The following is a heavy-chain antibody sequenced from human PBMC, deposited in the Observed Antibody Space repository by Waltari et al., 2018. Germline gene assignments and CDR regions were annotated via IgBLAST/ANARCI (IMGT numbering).Heavy chain of an antibody. V-gene: IGHV3-30*18. CDR1: GFTFSSYG. CDR2: ISYDGSNK. Sequence: QVQLVESGGGVVQPGRSLRLSCAASGFTFSSYGIHWVRQAPGKGLEWVAVISYDGSNKYYADSVKGRFTISRDNSKNTLYLQMNSLRAEDTAVYYCAKGSRGVVIDYWGQGTLVTVSS. J-gene: IGHJ4*02. D-gene: IGHD3-3*01. CDR3: AKGSRGVVIDY.